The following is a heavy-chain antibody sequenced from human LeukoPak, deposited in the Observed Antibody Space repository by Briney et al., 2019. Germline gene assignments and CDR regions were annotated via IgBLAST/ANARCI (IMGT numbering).Heavy chain of an antibody. CDR3: ARERGEEYSSGWYKTNFFDT. Sequence: SETLSLTCTVSGGSISSYYWSWIRQPAGKGLEWIGRIYTSGRTKYNPSLKSRVTMSLDTSKNQFSLKVNSMTAADTAVYYCARERGEEYSSGWYKTNFFDTWGQGTRVTVSS. V-gene: IGHV4-4*07. CDR1: GGSISSYY. CDR2: IYTSGRT. J-gene: IGHJ4*02. D-gene: IGHD6-19*01.